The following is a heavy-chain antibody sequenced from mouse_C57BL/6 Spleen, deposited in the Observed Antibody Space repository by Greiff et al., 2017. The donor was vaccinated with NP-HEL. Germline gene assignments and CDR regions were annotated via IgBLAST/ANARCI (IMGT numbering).Heavy chain of an antibody. D-gene: IGHD1-1*01. V-gene: IGHV1-69*01. CDR2: IDPSDSYT. J-gene: IGHJ3*01. CDR3: ARKRTTVGEFAY. CDR1: GYTFTSYW. Sequence: QVQLQQPGAELVMPGASVKLSCKASGYTFTSYWMHWVKQRPGQGLEWIGEIDPSDSYTNYNQKFKGKSTLTVDKSSSTAYMQLSSLTSEDSAVYYCARKRTTVGEFAYWGQGTLVTVSA.